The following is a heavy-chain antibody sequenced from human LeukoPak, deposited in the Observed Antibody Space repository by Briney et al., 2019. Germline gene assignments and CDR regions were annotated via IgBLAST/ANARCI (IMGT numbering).Heavy chain of an antibody. D-gene: IGHD3-16*01. CDR2: FYTSGST. V-gene: IGHV4-4*07. Sequence: SETLSLTCTVSGASISSYFWSWIRQPAGEGLEWIGRFYTSGSTNYNPSLKSRVTMSADTSKNQFSLKLTSVTAADTAVYYCARYVPKDYYFDYWGQGTLVTVSS. CDR3: ARYVPKDYYFDY. CDR1: GASISSYF. J-gene: IGHJ4*02.